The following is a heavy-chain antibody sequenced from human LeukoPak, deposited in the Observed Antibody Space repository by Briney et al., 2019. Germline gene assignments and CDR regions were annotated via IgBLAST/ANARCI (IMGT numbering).Heavy chain of an antibody. CDR2: IYYSGST. CDR1: GGSISSYY. V-gene: IGHV4-59*01. J-gene: IGHJ4*02. D-gene: IGHD1-26*01. CDR3: AMGVGADSFDY. Sequence: SETLSLTCTVSGGSISSYYWSWIRQPPGKGLEWIGYIYYSGSTNYNPSLKSRVTISVDTSKYQFSLKLSSVTAADTAVYYCAMGVGADSFDYWGQGTLVTVSS.